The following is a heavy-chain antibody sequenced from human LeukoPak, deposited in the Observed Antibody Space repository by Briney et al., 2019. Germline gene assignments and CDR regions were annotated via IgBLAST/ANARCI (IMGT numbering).Heavy chain of an antibody. Sequence: ASVKVSCKASGYTFTSYGISWVRQAPGQGLEWMGWISAYNVNTNYAQKLQGRVTMTTDTSTSTAYMELRSLRSDDTAVYYCARVVAVAGTGDFDYWGQGTLVTVSS. J-gene: IGHJ4*02. V-gene: IGHV1-18*01. CDR3: ARVVAVAGTGDFDY. CDR2: ISAYNVNT. CDR1: GYTFTSYG. D-gene: IGHD6-19*01.